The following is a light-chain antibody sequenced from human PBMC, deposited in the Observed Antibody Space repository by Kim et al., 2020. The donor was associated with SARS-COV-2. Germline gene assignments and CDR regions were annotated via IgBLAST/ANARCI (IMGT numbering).Light chain of an antibody. CDR3: LQHSTYPIT. CDR1: QDIRND. V-gene: IGKV1-17*01. Sequence: ASLGNRVTITCRSSQDIRNDLGWYQQNPGIAPKRLIYGASSLQSGVPSRFSGSGSGTEFTLTISSVQPEDFATYFCLQHSTYPITFGQGTRLEIK. J-gene: IGKJ5*01. CDR2: GAS.